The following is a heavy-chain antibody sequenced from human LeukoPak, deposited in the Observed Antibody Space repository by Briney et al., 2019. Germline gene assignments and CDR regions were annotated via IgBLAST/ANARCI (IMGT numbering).Heavy chain of an antibody. Sequence: GESLKISCKGFGYSFGTYWIGWVRQMPGKGLECMGIIYPGDSDTRYSPSFQGQVTISADKSVSTAYLHWSSLEVSDTAIYYCARPRDYYDSSFDAFDIWGQGTMVTVSS. V-gene: IGHV5-51*01. CDR2: IYPGDSDT. J-gene: IGHJ3*02. D-gene: IGHD3-22*01. CDR3: ARPRDYYDSSFDAFDI. CDR1: GYSFGTYW.